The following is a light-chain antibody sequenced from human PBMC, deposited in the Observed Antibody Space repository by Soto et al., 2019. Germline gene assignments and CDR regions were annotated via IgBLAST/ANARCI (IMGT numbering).Light chain of an antibody. CDR2: GAS. CDR3: QQYNNWWT. V-gene: IGKV3D-15*01. J-gene: IGKJ1*01. Sequence: IVMTPSPATLSVSLAEKPTLACRASQSVSSNLAWYQQKPGQAPRLLIYGASNRATGIPARFSGSGSGTEFTLTISRLQSEDFAVYSCQQYNNWWTFGQGTKVDIK. CDR1: QSVSSN.